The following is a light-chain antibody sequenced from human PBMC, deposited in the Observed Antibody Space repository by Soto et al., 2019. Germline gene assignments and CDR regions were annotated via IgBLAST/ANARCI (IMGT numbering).Light chain of an antibody. CDR3: CSYAGSSTWV. CDR2: EGS. CDR1: SSDVGSYNL. J-gene: IGLJ3*02. V-gene: IGLV2-23*01. Sequence: QSALTQPASVSGSPGLSITISCTGTSSDVGSYNLVSWYQQQPGKAPKLMIYEGSKRPSGVSNRFSGSKSGNTASPTISGLQAEDEADYYCCSYAGSSTWVFGGGTKLTVL.